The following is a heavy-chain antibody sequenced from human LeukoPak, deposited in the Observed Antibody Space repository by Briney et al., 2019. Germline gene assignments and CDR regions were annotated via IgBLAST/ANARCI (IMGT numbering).Heavy chain of an antibody. CDR3: ATEELTDAFDI. CDR2: FDPEDGET. J-gene: IGHJ3*02. V-gene: IGHV1-24*01. CDR1: GYTLTELS. D-gene: IGHD1-7*01. Sequence: ASVKVSCKVSGYTLTELSMHWVRQAPGKGLEWMGGFDPEDGETIYAQKFQGRATMTEDTSTDIAYMELSSLRSEDTAVYYCATEELTDAFDIWGQGTMVTVSS.